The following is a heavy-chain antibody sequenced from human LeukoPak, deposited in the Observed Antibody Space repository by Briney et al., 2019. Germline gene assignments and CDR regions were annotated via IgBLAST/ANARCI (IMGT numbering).Heavy chain of an antibody. CDR3: ARQYDYVWGSYRPYYFDY. J-gene: IGHJ4*02. CDR1: GYTFTSYG. D-gene: IGHD3-16*02. Sequence: ASVTVSCTGSGYTFTSYGISWVRQAPGQGLEWMGWISAYNGNTNYAQKLQGRVTMTTDTSTSTAYMELRSLRSDDTAVYYCARQYDYVWGSYRPYYFDYWGQGTLVTVSS. V-gene: IGHV1-18*01. CDR2: ISAYNGNT.